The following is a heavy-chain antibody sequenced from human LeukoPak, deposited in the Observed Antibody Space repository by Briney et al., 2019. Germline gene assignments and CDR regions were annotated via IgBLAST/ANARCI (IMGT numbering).Heavy chain of an antibody. CDR1: GFTFSNAW. CDR2: IKSKTDGGTT. CDR3: TTLYYDFWSGYYTGRGIDY. Sequence: PGGSLRLSCAASGFTFSNAWMSWVRQAPGKGLEWVGRIKSKTDGGTTDYAAPVKGRFTISRDDSKNTLYLQMNSLKTEDTAVYYCTTLYYDFWSGYYTGRGIDYWGQGTLVTVSS. J-gene: IGHJ4*02. D-gene: IGHD3-3*01. V-gene: IGHV3-15*01.